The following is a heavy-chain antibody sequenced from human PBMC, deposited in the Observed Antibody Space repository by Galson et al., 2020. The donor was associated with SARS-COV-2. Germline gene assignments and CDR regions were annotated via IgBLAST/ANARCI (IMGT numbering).Heavy chain of an antibody. CDR2: IRSKAYGGTT. CDR1: GFTFGDYA. CDR3: VNRATSGSGGDY. D-gene: IGHD2-15*01. J-gene: IGHJ4*02. Sequence: GGYLRLSCTASGFTFGDYAMSWFRQAPGKGLEWVGFIRSKAYGGTTEYAASVKGRFTISRDDSKSIAYLQMNSLKTEDTAVYYCVNRATSGSGGDYWGQGTLVTVSS. V-gene: IGHV3-49*03.